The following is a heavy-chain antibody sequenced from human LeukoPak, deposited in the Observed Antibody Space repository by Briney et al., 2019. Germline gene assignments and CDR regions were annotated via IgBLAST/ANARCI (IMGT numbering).Heavy chain of an antibody. CDR3: ARGKKTYYDILTSRINWYFDL. CDR1: GGSISSYY. Sequence: SETLSLTCTVSGGSISSYYWSWIRQPPGKGLEWIGYIYYSGSTNYNPSLKSRVTISVDTSKNQFSLKLSSVTAADTAVYYCARGKKTYYDILTSRINWYFDLWGRGTLVTVSS. CDR2: IYYSGST. J-gene: IGHJ2*01. V-gene: IGHV4-59*01. D-gene: IGHD3-9*01.